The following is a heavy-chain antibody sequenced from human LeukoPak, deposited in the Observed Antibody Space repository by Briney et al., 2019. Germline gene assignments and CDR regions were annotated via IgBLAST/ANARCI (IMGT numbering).Heavy chain of an antibody. J-gene: IGHJ4*02. V-gene: IGHV3-23*01. CDR3: AKEGVVTPCFDY. Sequence: PGGYLRLSCAASGFTFSSYAMSWVRQAPGKGLKWVSAISGSGGSTYYADSAKGRFTISRDNSQNKLYLQRNSLRAEDTAVYYCAKEGVVTPCFDYWGQGTLVTVSS. CDR1: GFTFSSYA. D-gene: IGHD4-23*01. CDR2: ISGSGGST.